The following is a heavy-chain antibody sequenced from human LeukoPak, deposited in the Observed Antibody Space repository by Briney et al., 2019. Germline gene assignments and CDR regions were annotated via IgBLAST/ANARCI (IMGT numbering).Heavy chain of an antibody. CDR3: AKDSQLHINGNSWFDP. V-gene: IGHV3-9*01. Sequence: GGSLRLSCAASGFTFDDYAMHWVRQAPGKGLEWVSGISWNSGSIGYADSVKGRFTISRDNAKNSLYLQMNSLRAEDTALYYCAKDSQLHINGNSWFDPWGQGTLVTVSS. J-gene: IGHJ5*02. D-gene: IGHD2-2*01. CDR1: GFTFDDYA. CDR2: ISWNSGSI.